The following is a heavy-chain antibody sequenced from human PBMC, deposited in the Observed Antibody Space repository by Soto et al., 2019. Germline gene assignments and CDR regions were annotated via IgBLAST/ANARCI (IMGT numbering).Heavy chain of an antibody. CDR3: ARERQALLWFGELLG. V-gene: IGHV1-3*01. CDR2: INAGNGNT. Sequence: ASVKVSCKASGYTFTSYAMHWVRQVPGQRLEWMGWINAGNGNTKYSQKFQGRVTITRDTSASTAYMELSSLRSEDTALYYCARERQALLWFGELLGWGQGTLVTVSS. J-gene: IGHJ4*02. CDR1: GYTFTSYA. D-gene: IGHD3-10*01.